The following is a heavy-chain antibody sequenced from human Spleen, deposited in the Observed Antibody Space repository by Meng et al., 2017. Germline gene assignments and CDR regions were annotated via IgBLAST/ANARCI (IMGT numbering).Heavy chain of an antibody. J-gene: IGHJ5*02. V-gene: IGHV4-39*01. Sequence: QPQLQESGPGLVRPPKALALPCSVSGGSISTSGYCWGWIRQPPGNGLEWIGSIGHSGFTYYTPSLKSRVTVSIDTSRNQFSLWLTSVTAADTAVYYCVRSSAWVRTGFDPWGQGTLVTVSS. CDR3: VRSSAWVRTGFDP. CDR2: IGHSGFT. CDR1: GGSISTSGYC. D-gene: IGHD6-19*01.